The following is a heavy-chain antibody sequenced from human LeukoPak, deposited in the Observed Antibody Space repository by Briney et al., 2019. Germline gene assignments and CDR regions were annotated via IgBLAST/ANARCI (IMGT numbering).Heavy chain of an antibody. Sequence: SETLSLTCTVSGGSISSYYWSWIRQPPGKGLEWIGYIYYSGSTNYNPSLKSRVSMSLDTSKNQFSLNLSSVTAADSAVYYCARDRHYYESSGYYAEYFFDYWGQGTLVTVSS. CDR2: IYYSGST. CDR1: GGSISSYY. D-gene: IGHD3-22*01. V-gene: IGHV4-59*12. J-gene: IGHJ4*02. CDR3: ARDRHYYESSGYYAEYFFDY.